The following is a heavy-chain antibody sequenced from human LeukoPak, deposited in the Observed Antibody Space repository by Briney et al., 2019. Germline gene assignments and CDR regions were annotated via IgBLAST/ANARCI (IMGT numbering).Heavy chain of an antibody. V-gene: IGHV4-4*07. CDR2: LHTSGNK. CDR3: ARDPFRSSFDP. D-gene: IGHD6-13*01. J-gene: IGHJ5*02. CDR1: GGSMSPYH. Sequence: PSETLSLTCTVSGGSMSPYHWTWIRQPAGKGLEWIGRLHTSGNKNYNPSLKGRVTISVDTSKNQFSLEMTSVTAADTAAYFCARDPFRSSFDPWGQGILVTVSS.